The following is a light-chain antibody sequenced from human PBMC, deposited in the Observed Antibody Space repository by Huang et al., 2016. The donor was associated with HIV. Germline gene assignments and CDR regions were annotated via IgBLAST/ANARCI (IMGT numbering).Light chain of an antibody. V-gene: IGKV1-39*01. Sequence: DIQMTQSPSSLSASVGDRVTITCRASQSISDYLNWYLQKPGKAPKPLIYAASSLQSGVPSRFSGSGAGTDFTLTISSLQPEDFATYYCQQSYSTPRTFGQGTKVEMK. CDR1: QSISDY. CDR3: QQSYSTPRT. J-gene: IGKJ1*01. CDR2: AAS.